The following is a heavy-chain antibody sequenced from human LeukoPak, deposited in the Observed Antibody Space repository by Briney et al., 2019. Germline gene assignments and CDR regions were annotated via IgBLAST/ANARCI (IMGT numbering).Heavy chain of an antibody. CDR3: ACELRMGHSGRFGYFQH. CDR1: GFSFSSYG. D-gene: IGHD6-19*01. CDR2: ISYDENNK. J-gene: IGHJ1*01. V-gene: IGHV3-30*03. Sequence: GGSLRLSCAASGFSFSSYGMHWVRQAPGKGLEGVAVISYDENNKYYADSVKGRFTISRDNSKNTLYLQMNSLRAEDTAVYYCACELRMGHSGRFGYFQHWGQGTLVTVSS.